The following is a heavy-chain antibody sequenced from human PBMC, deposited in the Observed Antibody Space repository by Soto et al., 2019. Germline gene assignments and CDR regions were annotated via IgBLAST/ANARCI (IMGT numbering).Heavy chain of an antibody. D-gene: IGHD3-10*01. Sequence: GGSLRLSCAASGFTFSSYSMNWVRQAPGKGLEWVSYISSSSSTIYYADSVKGRFTISRDNAKNSLYLQMNSLRAEDTAVYYCARVGGYWRSRGMDVWGLGTTVPVS. CDR1: GFTFSSYS. CDR3: ARVGGYWRSRGMDV. CDR2: ISSSSSTI. V-gene: IGHV3-48*01. J-gene: IGHJ6*02.